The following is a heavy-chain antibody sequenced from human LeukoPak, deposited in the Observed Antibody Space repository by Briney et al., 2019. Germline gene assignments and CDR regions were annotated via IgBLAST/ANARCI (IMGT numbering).Heavy chain of an antibody. CDR2: IFHSGIT. D-gene: IGHD2-2*01. CDR3: ARRISTRRGETCSSTSCYFDY. V-gene: IGHV4-38-2*01. CDR1: GFSISSGYF. J-gene: IGHJ4*02. Sequence: SETLSLTCAVSGFSISSGYFWAWIRPSPGKGLEWIGTIFHSGITYYNPSLKSRITISVDTSKNQFSLRLSSVTAADTAVYYCARRISTRRGETCSSTSCYFDYWGQGTLVTVSS.